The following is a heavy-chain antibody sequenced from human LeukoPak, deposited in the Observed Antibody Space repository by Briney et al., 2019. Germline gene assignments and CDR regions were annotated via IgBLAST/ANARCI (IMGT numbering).Heavy chain of an antibody. CDR2: ISAYNGNT. D-gene: IGHD6-19*01. CDR3: ARVTTGSGWYELIPFDVVEDY. V-gene: IGHV1-18*01. Sequence: ASVKVSCKASGYTFTSYGISWVRQAPGQGLEWMGWISAYNGNTNYAQKLQGRVTMTTDTSTSTAYMELRSLRSDDTAVYYCARVTTGSGWYELIPFDVVEDYWGQGTLVTVSS. J-gene: IGHJ4*02. CDR1: GYTFTSYG.